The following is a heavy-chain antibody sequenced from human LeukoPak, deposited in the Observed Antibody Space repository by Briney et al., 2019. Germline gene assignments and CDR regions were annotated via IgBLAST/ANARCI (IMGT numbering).Heavy chain of an antibody. CDR2: IYYSGST. CDR1: GGSISSSSYY. V-gene: IGHV4-39*01. D-gene: IGHD6-13*01. Sequence: PSETLSLTCTVSGGSISSSSYYWGWIRQPPGKGLEWIGSIYYSGSTYYNPSLKSRVTISVDTSKNQFSLKLSSVTAADTAVYYCARRRGYSSRTYYFDYWGQGTLVTVSS. CDR3: ARRRGYSSRTYYFDY. J-gene: IGHJ4*02.